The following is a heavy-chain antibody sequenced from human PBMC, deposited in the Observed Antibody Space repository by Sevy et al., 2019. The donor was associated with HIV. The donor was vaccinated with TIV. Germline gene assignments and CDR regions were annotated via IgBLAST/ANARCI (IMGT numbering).Heavy chain of an antibody. CDR2: IYYSGST. CDR3: ARPSVAGTAY. CDR1: GGSISSSSYY. V-gene: IGHV4-39*01. J-gene: IGHJ4*02. D-gene: IGHD6-19*01. Sequence: SETLSLTCTVSGGSISSSSYYWGWIRQPPGKGLEWIGSIYYSGSTYYNPSLKGRVTISVDTSKNQFSLKLSSVTAADTAVYYCARPSVAGTAYWGQGTLVTVSS.